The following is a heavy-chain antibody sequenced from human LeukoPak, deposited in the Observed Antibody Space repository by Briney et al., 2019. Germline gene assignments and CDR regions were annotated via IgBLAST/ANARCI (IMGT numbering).Heavy chain of an antibody. J-gene: IGHJ4*02. CDR1: GYTFTGYY. Sequence: ASVKVSCKASGYTFTGYYMHWVRQAPGQGLEWMGWINPNSGGTNYAQKFQGRVTMTRDTSISTAYMELSRLRSDDTAVYYYARDYAIFGVVPEYYFDFCGQGTLVTVSS. CDR2: INPNSGGT. CDR3: ARDYAIFGVVPEYYFDF. V-gene: IGHV1-2*02. D-gene: IGHD3-3*01.